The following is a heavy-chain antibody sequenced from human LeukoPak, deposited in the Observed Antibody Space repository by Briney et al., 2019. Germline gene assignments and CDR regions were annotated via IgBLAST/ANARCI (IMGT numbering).Heavy chain of an antibody. Sequence: SETLSLTCTVSGGSISSYYWSWIRQHPGKGLEWIGYIYYSGSTYYNPSLKSRVTISVDTSKNQFSLKLSSVTAADTAVYYCARESGGSVPAAIPYYYYYMDVWGKGTTVTVSS. J-gene: IGHJ6*03. CDR3: ARESGGSVPAAIPYYYYYMDV. CDR2: IYYSGST. V-gene: IGHV4-59*06. D-gene: IGHD2-2*01. CDR1: GGSISSYY.